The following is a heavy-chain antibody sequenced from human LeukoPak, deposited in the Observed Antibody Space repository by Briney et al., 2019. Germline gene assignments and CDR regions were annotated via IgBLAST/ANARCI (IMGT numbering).Heavy chain of an antibody. CDR1: GFSFSTYW. Sequence: GGSLRLSCAASGFSFSTYWMHWVRQAPGKGLVWVSRINGDGSTAAYADSVKGRFTISRDNAKNTLYLQMNSLRAEDTAVYYCPRDLGITWGRGPRVTV. V-gene: IGHV3-74*01. D-gene: IGHD3-16*01. CDR2: INGDGSTA. CDR3: PRDLGIT. J-gene: IGHJ4*02.